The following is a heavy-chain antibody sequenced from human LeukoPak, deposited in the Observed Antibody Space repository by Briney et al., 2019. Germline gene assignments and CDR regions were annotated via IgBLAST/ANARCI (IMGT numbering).Heavy chain of an antibody. CDR1: GFTFSNAW. CDR3: TTGVVVVAATDY. Sequence: GGSLRLSCAASGFTFSNAWMSWVRQAPGKGLEWVGRIKSKTDGGTTNYATPVKGRFTISRDDSKNTLYLQMNSLKTEDTAVYYCTTGVVVVAATDYWGQGTLVTVSS. CDR2: IKSKTDGGTT. J-gene: IGHJ4*02. V-gene: IGHV3-15*01. D-gene: IGHD2-15*01.